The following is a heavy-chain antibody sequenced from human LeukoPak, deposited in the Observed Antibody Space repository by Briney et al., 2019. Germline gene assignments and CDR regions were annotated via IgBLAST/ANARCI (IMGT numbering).Heavy chain of an antibody. J-gene: IGHJ4*02. D-gene: IGHD3-16*02. Sequence: PSETLSLTCTVSGGSISSSSYSWGWIRQPPGKGLEWIGYIYHSGSTYYNPSLKSRVTISVDRSKNQFSLKLSSVTAADTAVYYCARGPSGDVWGSYRFFPSFDYWGQGTLVTVSS. CDR3: ARGPSGDVWGSYRFFPSFDY. CDR2: IYHSGST. CDR1: GGSISSSSYS. V-gene: IGHV4-30-2*01.